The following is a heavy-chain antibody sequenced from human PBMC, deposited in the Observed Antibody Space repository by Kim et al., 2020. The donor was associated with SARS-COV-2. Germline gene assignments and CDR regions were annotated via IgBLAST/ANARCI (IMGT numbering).Heavy chain of an antibody. V-gene: IGHV4-34*01. CDR3: ARGFYGSGSSRPYYYGMDV. D-gene: IGHD3-10*01. J-gene: IGHJ6*02. Sequence: SRVTISVDTSKNQFSLKLSSVTAADTAVYYCARGFYGSGSSRPYYYGMDVWGQGTTVTVSS.